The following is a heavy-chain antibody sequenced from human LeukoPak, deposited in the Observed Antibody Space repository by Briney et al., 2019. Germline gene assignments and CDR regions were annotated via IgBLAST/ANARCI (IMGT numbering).Heavy chain of an antibody. CDR2: INHSGST. V-gene: IGHV4-34*01. J-gene: IGHJ6*03. CDR1: GGSSSGYY. CDR3: ARGRGIAARPRYYYYMDV. Sequence: SETLSLTCAVYGGSSSGYYWSWIRQPPGKGLEWIGEINHSGSTNYNPSLKSRVTISVDTSKNQFSLKLSSVTAADTAVYYCARGRGIAARPRYYYYMDVWGKGTTVTVSS. D-gene: IGHD6-6*01.